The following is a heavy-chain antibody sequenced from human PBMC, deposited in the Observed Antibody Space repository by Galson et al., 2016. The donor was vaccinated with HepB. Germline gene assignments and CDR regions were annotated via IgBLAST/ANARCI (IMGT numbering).Heavy chain of an antibody. Sequence: SLRLSCAVFGFNLNSYSMNWVRQAPGKGLEWISYITSSSSLIFYADSVKGRFTISRDNARNSLYLQMNILRDEDTAVYYCARVVYGSGSYYRFYDYCGQGTLVTVSS. V-gene: IGHV3-48*02. CDR2: ITSSSSLI. CDR3: ARVVYGSGSYYRFYDY. D-gene: IGHD3-10*01. CDR1: GFNLNSYS. J-gene: IGHJ4*02.